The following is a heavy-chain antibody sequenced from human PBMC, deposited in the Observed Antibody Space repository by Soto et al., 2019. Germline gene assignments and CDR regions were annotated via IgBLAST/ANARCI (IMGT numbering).Heavy chain of an antibody. CDR2: IYYGGTT. CDR3: AKNAVGGFDW. D-gene: IGHD1-26*01. Sequence: QLQESGPGLVKPSGTLSLTWAVSRGSMTTGDWFSWVRQSPGKGLEWIGEIYYGGTTHYKPSLKSRVTISLDKSKNQFFLELSSSTAADTAVYYCAKNAVGGFDWWGQGTLVTVSS. CDR1: RGSMTTGDW. V-gene: IGHV4-4*02. J-gene: IGHJ4*02.